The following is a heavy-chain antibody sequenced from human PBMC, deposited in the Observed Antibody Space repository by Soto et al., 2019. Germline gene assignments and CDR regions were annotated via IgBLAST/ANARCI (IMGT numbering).Heavy chain of an antibody. V-gene: IGHV1-2*02. D-gene: IGHD1-26*01. Sequence: ASVKVSCKASGYTFTGHYIHWVRQAPEQGPEWMGEIGPESGATRYAQRFQGRVTMTRDMSITTVYMELNNLSPDDTAVYYCGRGRSGQIVVFYWGQGTPVTVPQ. J-gene: IGHJ4*02. CDR2: IGPESGAT. CDR3: GRGRSGQIVVFY. CDR1: GYTFTGHY.